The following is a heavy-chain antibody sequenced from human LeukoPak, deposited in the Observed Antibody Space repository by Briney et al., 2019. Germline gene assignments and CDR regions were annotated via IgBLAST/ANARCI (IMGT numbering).Heavy chain of an antibody. V-gene: IGHV4-30-2*01. J-gene: IGHJ4*02. CDR2: IYHSGST. CDR3: AREAVYCSGGSCYYY. Sequence: SETLSLTCTVSGGSISSGGYYWSWIRQPPGKGLEWIGYIYHSGSTYYNPSLKSRVTISVDRSKNQYSLKLSSVTAADTAVYYCAREAVYCSGGSCYYYWGQGTLVTVSS. CDR1: GGSISSGGYY. D-gene: IGHD2-15*01.